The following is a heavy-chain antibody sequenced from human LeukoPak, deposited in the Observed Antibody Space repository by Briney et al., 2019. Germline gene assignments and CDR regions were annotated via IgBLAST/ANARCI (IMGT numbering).Heavy chain of an antibody. CDR3: AGETSGYQSY. D-gene: IGHD3-22*01. V-gene: IGHV4-59*01. CDR2: IYYSGST. CDR1: GGSISGYY. Sequence: SETLSLTCTVSGGSISGYYWSWIRQPPGKGLEWIGYIYYSGSTNYNPSLKSRVTISVDTSKNQFSLKLSSVTAADTAVYYCAGETSGYQSYWGQGTLVTVSS. J-gene: IGHJ4*02.